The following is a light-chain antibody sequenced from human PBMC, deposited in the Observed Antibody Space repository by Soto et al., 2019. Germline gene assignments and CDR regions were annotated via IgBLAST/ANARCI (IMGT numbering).Light chain of an antibody. CDR2: AAS. Sequence: DIQMTQSPSSLSASVGDRVTITCQASQDITKYLNWYQQKPGKAPKLLIYAASNLETGVPSRFSGSGSGTDFTVTISSLQPEESATYYCQQYDNLTWTFCQGPKVEIK. CDR3: QQYDNLTWT. V-gene: IGKV1-33*01. CDR1: QDITKY. J-gene: IGKJ1*01.